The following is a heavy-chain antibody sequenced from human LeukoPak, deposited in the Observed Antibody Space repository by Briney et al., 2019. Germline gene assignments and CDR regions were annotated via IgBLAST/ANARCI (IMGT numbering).Heavy chain of an antibody. CDR1: GFTFNTYT. CDR3: AKAAAAPGFDF. J-gene: IGHJ4*02. V-gene: IGHV3-23*01. D-gene: IGHD6-13*01. CDR2: VSGSGDRM. Sequence: GSLRLSCAASGFTFNTYTMNWVRQAPGKGLEWVATVSGSGDRMYHADSVKGRFTISRDNSKNTIYLQMNSLRAEDTALYYCAKAAAAPGFDFWGQGTLVTVSS.